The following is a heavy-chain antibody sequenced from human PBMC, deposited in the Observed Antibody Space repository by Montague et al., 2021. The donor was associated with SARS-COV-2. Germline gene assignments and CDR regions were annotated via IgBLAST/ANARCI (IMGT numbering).Heavy chain of an antibody. D-gene: IGHD4-17*01. V-gene: IGHV4-34*01. CDR1: GGSFRGYY. Sequence: SETLSLTCAVYGGSFRGYYWSWISQPPGKGLEWIGEINHSGSTNYNPSLKSRVTISVDTSKNQFSLELSSVTAADTAVYYCARALPVTTFFYSYYGMDVWGQGTTVTVSS. J-gene: IGHJ6*02. CDR3: ARALPVTTFFYSYYGMDV. CDR2: INHSGST.